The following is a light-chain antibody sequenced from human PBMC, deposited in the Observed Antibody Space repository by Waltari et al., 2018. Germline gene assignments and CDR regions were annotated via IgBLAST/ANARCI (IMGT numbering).Light chain of an antibody. Sequence: ITISCAGTSSDVGSYNSVSWYQHHPGKAPKLMIYEFSNRPSGVSNRFSGSKSGNTASLTISGLQAEDEADYYCSSYTSSSTLHVFGGGTKLTVL. CDR3: SSYTSSSTLHV. CDR2: EFS. CDR1: SSDVGSYNS. J-gene: IGLJ3*02. V-gene: IGLV2-14*01.